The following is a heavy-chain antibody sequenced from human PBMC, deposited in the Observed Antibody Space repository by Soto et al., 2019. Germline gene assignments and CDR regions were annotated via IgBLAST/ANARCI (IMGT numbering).Heavy chain of an antibody. V-gene: IGHV1-69*13. CDR3: ARDDDILTGYSAPNNWFDP. CDR1: GGTFSSYA. D-gene: IGHD3-9*01. J-gene: IGHJ5*02. Sequence: GASVKVSCKASGGTFSSYAISWVRQAPGQGLEWMGGIIPIFGTANYAQKFQGRITITADESTSTAYMELSSLRSEDTAVYYCARDDDILTGYSAPNNWFDPWGQGTLVTVSS. CDR2: IIPIFGTA.